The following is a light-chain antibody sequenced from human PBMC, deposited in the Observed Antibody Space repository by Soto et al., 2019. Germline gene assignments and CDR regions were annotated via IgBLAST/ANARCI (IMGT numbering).Light chain of an antibody. J-gene: IGKJ4*01. Sequence: DIQMTQSPSTLSASVGDRVTITCRASQSISSWLAWYQHKPGKAPNLLIYKASTLESGVPSSFSGSGSGTEFTLTVSSLQPDDFATYSFQQYDSYPLTFGGGTQVEIK. V-gene: IGKV1-5*03. CDR2: KAS. CDR1: QSISSW. CDR3: QQYDSYPLT.